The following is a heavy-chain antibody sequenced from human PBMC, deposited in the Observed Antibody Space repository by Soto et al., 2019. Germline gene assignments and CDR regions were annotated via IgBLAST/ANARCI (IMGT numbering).Heavy chain of an antibody. V-gene: IGHV5-10-1*01. CDR1: GYSFTSYW. Sequence: GESLKIPCKGSGYSFTSYWISWVRQMPGKGLEWMGRIDPSDSYTNYSPSFQGHVTISADKSISTAYLQWSSLKASDTAMYYCACSKWYYYDSSGYYSYYFDYWGQGTLVTVSS. D-gene: IGHD3-22*01. J-gene: IGHJ4*02. CDR3: ACSKWYYYDSSGYYSYYFDY. CDR2: IDPSDSYT.